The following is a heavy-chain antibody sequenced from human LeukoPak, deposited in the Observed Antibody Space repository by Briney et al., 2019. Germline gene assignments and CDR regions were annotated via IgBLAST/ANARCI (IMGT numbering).Heavy chain of an antibody. CDR1: GYTFTSYG. CDR2: ISTYNGYT. V-gene: IGHV1-18*01. Sequence: GASVKVSCKASGYTFTSYGINWVRQAPGQGLEWMGWISTYNGYTNYAQNLQGRVTMTTDSSTSTVYMELSSLTSEDTAVYSCARGNGFWAPLSYWGQGTLVTVSS. CDR3: ARGNGFWAPLSY. D-gene: IGHD3-10*01. J-gene: IGHJ4*02.